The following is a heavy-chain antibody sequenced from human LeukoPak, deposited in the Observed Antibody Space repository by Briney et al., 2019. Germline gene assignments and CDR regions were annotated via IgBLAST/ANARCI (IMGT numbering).Heavy chain of an antibody. CDR3: TRDFKYSSDY. D-gene: IGHD6-6*01. CDR2: IKSDGRST. J-gene: IGHJ4*02. V-gene: IGHV3-74*01. CDR1: GFTFGSYW. Sequence: PGGSPRLSRAASGFTFGSYWMHWVRQAPGKGLVWVSLIKSDGRSTSYADSVKGRFTISRDNAKNTVYLQMNSLRVEDTAVYYCTRDFKYSSDYWGQGTLVTVSS.